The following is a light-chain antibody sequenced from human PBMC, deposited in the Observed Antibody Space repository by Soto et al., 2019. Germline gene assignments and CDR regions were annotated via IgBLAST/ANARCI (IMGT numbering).Light chain of an antibody. CDR3: QQKHGLSRS. CDR2: ATS. Sequence: SQIAQSPCSVSASVGDRVTMACRASQGVGGWLAWYQQKPGKVSKLLIYATSSLHSGVPSRFSGSGSGTDYTLSISSLQPEYFETYYRQQKHGLSRSFGPVT. CDR1: QGVGGW. J-gene: IGKJ3*01. V-gene: IGKV1-12*01.